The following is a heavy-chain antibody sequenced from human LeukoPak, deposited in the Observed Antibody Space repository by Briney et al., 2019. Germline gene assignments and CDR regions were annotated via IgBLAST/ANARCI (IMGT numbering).Heavy chain of an antibody. Sequence: ASVKVSCKASGYTFTSYGISWVRQAPGRGLEWMGWISAYNGNTNYAQKLQGRVTMTTDTSTSTAYMELRSLRSDDTAVYYCARDAVTFGGVIVTLDYWGQGTLVTVSS. CDR1: GYTFTSYG. V-gene: IGHV1-18*01. D-gene: IGHD3-16*02. J-gene: IGHJ4*02. CDR3: ARDAVTFGGVIVTLDY. CDR2: ISAYNGNT.